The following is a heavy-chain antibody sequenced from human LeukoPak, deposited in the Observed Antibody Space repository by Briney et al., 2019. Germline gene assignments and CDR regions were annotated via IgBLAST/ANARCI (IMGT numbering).Heavy chain of an antibody. CDR1: GNYW. D-gene: IGHD2-2*01. J-gene: IGHJ4*02. CDR2: INSDGSWT. Sequence: GGSLRLSCAAFGNYWMHWVRQAPGKGLVWVSHINSDGSWTSYADSVKGRFTISKDNAKNTVYLQTNNLRAEDTAVYYCVSFYETYWGRGTLVTVSS. CDR3: VSFYETY. V-gene: IGHV3-74*01.